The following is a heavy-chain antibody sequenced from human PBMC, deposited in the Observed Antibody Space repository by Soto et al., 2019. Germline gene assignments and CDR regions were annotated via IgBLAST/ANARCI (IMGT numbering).Heavy chain of an antibody. D-gene: IGHD3-3*01. V-gene: IGHV3-15*07. CDR1: GFSFSSAW. Sequence: EVQLVESGGGLVKPGESLRPSCAAPGFSFSSAWLNWVRQVPGKGLEWVGPIKPQSKGASTQYPAPVKARFSISRDDSKNMLSLQLTSLKIEDTAVYYCTTGSYEGFWGQGTLVTVSS. CDR3: TTGSYEGF. J-gene: IGHJ4*02. CDR2: IKPQSKGAST.